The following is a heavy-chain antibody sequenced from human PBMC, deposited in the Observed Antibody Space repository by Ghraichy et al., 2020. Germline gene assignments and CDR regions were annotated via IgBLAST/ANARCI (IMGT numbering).Heavy chain of an antibody. CDR3: VMSGDCGSFCYLYDY. V-gene: IGHV3-64D*06. J-gene: IGHJ4*02. Sequence: GGSLRLSCSGSGLSFSSYAMHWVRQAPGKGLETVAGISNSGGDTYYADSMKGRFTISRDNSKNTLYLQLRSLRSEDTGVYSCVMSGDCGSFCYLYDYWGQGTLVTVSS. D-gene: IGHD2-15*01. CDR2: ISNSGGDT. CDR1: GLSFSSYA.